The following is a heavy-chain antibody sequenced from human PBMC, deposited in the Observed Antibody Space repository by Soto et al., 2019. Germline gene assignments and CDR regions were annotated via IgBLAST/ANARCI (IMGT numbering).Heavy chain of an antibody. CDR3: VRVENYYYYGMDV. D-gene: IGHD1-1*01. J-gene: IGHJ6*02. V-gene: IGHV4-38-2*01. CDR1: GYSISSGYY. CDR2: IYHSGST. Sequence: SETLSLTCVVSGYSISSGYYWGWIRQPPGKGLEWIGSIYHSGSTYYNPSLKSRVTISVDTSKNQFSLKLSSVTAADTAVYYCVRVENYYYYGMDVWGQGTTVTVSS.